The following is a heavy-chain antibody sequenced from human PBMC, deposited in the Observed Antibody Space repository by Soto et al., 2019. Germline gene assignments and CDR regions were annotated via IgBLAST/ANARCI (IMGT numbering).Heavy chain of an antibody. J-gene: IGHJ4*02. V-gene: IGHV3-23*01. D-gene: IGHD1-26*01. CDR1: GFTFSSYA. CDR3: ARRGSGSYYDY. Sequence: EVQLLESGGGLVQPGGSLRLSCAASGFTFSSYAMSWVRQAPVKGLEWVPAISGSGGSTYYADSVKGRFTISRDNSKRTLYLQMNSLRAEETAVYYSARRGSGSYYDYWGQGTLVTVSS. CDR2: ISGSGGST.